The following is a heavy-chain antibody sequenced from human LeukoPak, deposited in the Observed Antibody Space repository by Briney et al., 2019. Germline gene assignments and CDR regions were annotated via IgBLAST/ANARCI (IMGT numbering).Heavy chain of an antibody. V-gene: IGHV4-59*01. D-gene: IGHD3-9*01. CDR1: GDSISSYY. J-gene: IGHJ5*02. CDR3: ARVNYNNKGWFDP. Sequence: PSETLSLTCTVSGDSISSYYWSRIRQPPGKGLEWIGYIYYSGSTNYNPSLKSRVTISVDTSKNQFSLKLSSVTAADTAVYYCARVNYNNKGWFDPWGQGTLVTVSS. CDR2: IYYSGST.